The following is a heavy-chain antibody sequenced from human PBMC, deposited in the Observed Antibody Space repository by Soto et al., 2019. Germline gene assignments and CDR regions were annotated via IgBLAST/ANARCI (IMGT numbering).Heavy chain of an antibody. Sequence: GGSLRLSCAASGFTFSSYAMSWVRQAPGKGLEWVSAISGSGGSTYYADSVKGRFTISRDNSKNTLYLQMNSLRAEDTAVYYCARVGIPAAMPKRDTYYYYYGMDVWGQGTTVTVSS. D-gene: IGHD2-2*01. CDR3: ARVGIPAAMPKRDTYYYYYGMDV. V-gene: IGHV3-23*01. J-gene: IGHJ6*02. CDR2: ISGSGGST. CDR1: GFTFSSYA.